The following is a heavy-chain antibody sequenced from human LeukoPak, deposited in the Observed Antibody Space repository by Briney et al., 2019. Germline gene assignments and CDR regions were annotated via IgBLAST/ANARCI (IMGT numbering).Heavy chain of an antibody. CDR3: AREGRYSYGPFDY. J-gene: IGHJ4*02. CDR1: GGSISSGGYY. CDR2: IYYSGST. Sequence: SQTLFLTCTVSGGSISSGGYYWSWIRQHPGKGLEWIGYIYYSGSTYYNPPLKSRVTISVDTSKNQFSLKLSSVTAADTAVYYCAREGRYSYGPFDYWGQGTLVTVSS. V-gene: IGHV4-31*03. D-gene: IGHD5-18*01.